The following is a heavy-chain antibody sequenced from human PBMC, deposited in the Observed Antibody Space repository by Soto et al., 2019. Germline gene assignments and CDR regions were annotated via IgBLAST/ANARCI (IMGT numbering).Heavy chain of an antibody. J-gene: IGHJ3*02. CDR1: GFTFSDYS. Sequence: GGSLRLSCAASGFTFSDYSMTWVRQAPGKGLEWVSSISSSSKYIYYSDSLKGRFTISRDNAKNSFFLQMNSLRAEDTAVYYCAKDLVATTPHGDAFDIWGQGTMVT. CDR3: AKDLVATTPHGDAFDI. V-gene: IGHV3-21*01. CDR2: ISSSSKYI. D-gene: IGHD5-12*01.